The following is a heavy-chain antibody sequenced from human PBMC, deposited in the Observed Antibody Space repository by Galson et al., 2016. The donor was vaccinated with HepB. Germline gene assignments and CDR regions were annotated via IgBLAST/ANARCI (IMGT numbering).Heavy chain of an antibody. V-gene: IGHV3-33*01. D-gene: IGHD3-16*02. J-gene: IGHJ4*02. CDR1: GFTFSSYG. Sequence: LRLSCAASGFTFSSYGMHWVRQAPGKGLEWVAVIWYDGSNQYYGDSVKGRFTISRDNSKNTLYLQMNSLRAEDTAVYYCARDDDYVWGTYRYTRTVPQYYFDYWGQGTLVTVSS. CDR3: ARDDDYVWGTYRYTRTVPQYYFDY. CDR2: IWYDGSNQ.